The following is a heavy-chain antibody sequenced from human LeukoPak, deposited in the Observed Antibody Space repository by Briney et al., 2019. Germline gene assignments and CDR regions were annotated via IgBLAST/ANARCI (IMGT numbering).Heavy chain of an antibody. J-gene: IGHJ4*02. CDR1: RFTFRSYA. D-gene: IGHD1-26*01. V-gene: IGHV3-23*01. CDR2: ISGSGDDT. CDR3: AEAGIVGRTFRIDY. Sequence: GGSLRLSCAASRFTFRSYAMSWVRQTPGKGLEWVSSISGSGDDTYYADSVQGRFTISRDKVTNTLYLQMNSLRVEDTATYYCAEAGIVGRTFRIDYWGQGTLVTVSS.